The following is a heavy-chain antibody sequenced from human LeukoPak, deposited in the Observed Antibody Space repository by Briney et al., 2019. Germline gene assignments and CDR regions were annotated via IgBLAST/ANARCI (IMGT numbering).Heavy chain of an antibody. CDR3: ASAPYGDYSFDY. V-gene: IGHV3-49*04. J-gene: IGHJ4*02. D-gene: IGHD4-17*01. Sequence: GRSLRLSCTASGFTFGDYAMSWVRQAPGKGLEWVGFIRSKAYGGTTEYAASVKGRFTISRDNSKSALYLQMNSLRAEDTGVYYCASAPYGDYSFDYWGQGTLVTVSS. CDR1: GFTFGDYA. CDR2: IRSKAYGGTT.